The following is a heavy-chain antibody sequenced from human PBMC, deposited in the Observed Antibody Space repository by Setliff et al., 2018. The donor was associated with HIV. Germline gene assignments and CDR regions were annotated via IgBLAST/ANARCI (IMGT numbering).Heavy chain of an antibody. Sequence: GGSLRLSCAASGFTFSTYAMSWVRQAPGKGLEWVSAISNSGGDTYYAAPVKGRFTILRDDSKNTLYLQMNSLKTEDTAVYYCTTDTLTTFGGFLVEYFQHWGQGTLVTVSS. CDR1: GFTFSTYA. J-gene: IGHJ1*01. V-gene: IGHV3-23*01. CDR3: TTDTLTTFGGFLVEYFQH. D-gene: IGHD3-16*01. CDR2: ISNSGGDT.